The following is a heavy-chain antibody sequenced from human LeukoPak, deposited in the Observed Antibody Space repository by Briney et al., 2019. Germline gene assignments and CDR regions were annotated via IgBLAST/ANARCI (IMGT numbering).Heavy chain of an antibody. J-gene: IGHJ3*02. CDR3: ARTPYDFWSGSDAFDI. Sequence: SVKVSCKASGYTFTSYAINWVRQATGQGFEWMGGIIPIFGTANYAQKFQGRVTITADKSTSTAYMELSSLRSEDTAVYYCARTPYDFWSGSDAFDIWGQGTMVTVSS. V-gene: IGHV1-69*06. CDR1: GYTFTSYA. D-gene: IGHD3-3*01. CDR2: IIPIFGTA.